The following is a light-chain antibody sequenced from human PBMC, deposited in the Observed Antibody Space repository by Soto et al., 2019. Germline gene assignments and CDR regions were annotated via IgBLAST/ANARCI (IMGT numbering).Light chain of an antibody. Sequence: TQSAAALSVSPGEGATLSCRASQGIGDTLAWYQQKPGQTPRLLIYDTSIRATGVPARFSGSGSGTDFTLTINRLEPEDFVVYYCQYYGNSRITFGQGTRLEIK. J-gene: IGKJ5*01. CDR2: DTS. CDR1: QGIGDT. V-gene: IGKV3-20*01. CDR3: QYYGNSRIT.